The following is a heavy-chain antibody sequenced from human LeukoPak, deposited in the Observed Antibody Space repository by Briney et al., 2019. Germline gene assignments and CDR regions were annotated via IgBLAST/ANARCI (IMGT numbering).Heavy chain of an antibody. J-gene: IGHJ4*02. Sequence: GGSLRLSCAASGFTFSSYGVHWVRQAPGKGLEWVAVIWYDGSNKYYADSVKGRFTISRDNSKNTLYLQMNSLRAEDTAVYYCARALIVVVPAAFDYWGQGTLVTVSS. V-gene: IGHV3-33*08. D-gene: IGHD2-2*01. CDR3: ARALIVVVPAAFDY. CDR1: GFTFSSYG. CDR2: IWYDGSNK.